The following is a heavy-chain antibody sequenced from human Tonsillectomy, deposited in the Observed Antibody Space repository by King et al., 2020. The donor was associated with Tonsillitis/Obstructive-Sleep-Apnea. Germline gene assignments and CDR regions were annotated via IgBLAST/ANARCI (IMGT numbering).Heavy chain of an antibody. J-gene: IGHJ4*02. CDR2: IYWDADK. CDR1: GFSISASGVG. V-gene: IGHV2-5*02. D-gene: IGHD4-11*01. Sequence: TLKESGPTLVKPTQTLTLTCTFSGFSISASGVGVGWIRQPPGKALEWLALIYWDADKRYSPSLKSRLTITKDTYKNQVVLTMTNMDPVDTATYFCAHEGGLDYSDYVFDYWGQGTLVTVSS. CDR3: AHEGGLDYSDYVFDY.